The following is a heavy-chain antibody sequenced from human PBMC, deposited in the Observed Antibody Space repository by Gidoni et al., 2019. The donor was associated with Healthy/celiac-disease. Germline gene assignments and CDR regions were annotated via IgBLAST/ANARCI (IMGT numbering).Heavy chain of an antibody. CDR1: GFPFSSYA. D-gene: IGHD2-8*01. Sequence: EVQLLESGGGLVQPGGSLRLSCAASGFPFSSYAMSWVRQAPGKGLEWVSAISGSGGSTYYADSVKGRFTISRDNSKNTLYLQMNSLRAEDTAVYYCAKVTTCTNGVCYEFDYWGQGTLVTVSS. V-gene: IGHV3-23*01. J-gene: IGHJ4*02. CDR3: AKVTTCTNGVCYEFDY. CDR2: ISGSGGST.